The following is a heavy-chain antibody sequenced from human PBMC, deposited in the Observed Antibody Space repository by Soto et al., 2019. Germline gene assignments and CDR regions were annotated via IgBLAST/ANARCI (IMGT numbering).Heavy chain of an antibody. CDR3: ATWHLREHAYDI. V-gene: IGHV4-31*03. J-gene: IGHJ3*02. CDR2: IYYSGST. D-gene: IGHD5-12*01. CDR1: GGSVISGAYY. Sequence: KTSETLSLTCTVSGGSVISGAYYLTCIRQRPGKGLEWIGYIYYSGSTYYSPSLKSRLSISLDTSKNQFSLRLSSVTAADTALYFCATWHLREHAYDIWGQGTMVTVSS.